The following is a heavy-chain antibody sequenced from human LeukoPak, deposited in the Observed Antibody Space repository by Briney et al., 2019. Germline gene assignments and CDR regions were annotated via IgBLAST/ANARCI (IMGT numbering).Heavy chain of an antibody. D-gene: IGHD5-18*01. CDR1: GGSISNNY. CDR2: IYYSGST. J-gene: IGHJ4*02. V-gene: IGHV4-59*01. Sequence: PSETLSLTCTVSGGSISNNYWSWIRQSPGKGLEWIGYIYYSGSTKYNPSLKGRGTMSVDTSKNQFSLKLNSVTAADTAVYYCARGSTALEPTWGQGTLVTVSS. CDR3: ARGSTALEPT.